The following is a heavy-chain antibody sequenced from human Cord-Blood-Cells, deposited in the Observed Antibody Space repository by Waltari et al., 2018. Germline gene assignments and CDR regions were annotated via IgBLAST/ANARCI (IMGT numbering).Heavy chain of an antibody. CDR3: ARSGGTFDY. CDR1: GGSISSSSYY. CDR2: IYYRSST. D-gene: IGHD3-16*01. J-gene: IGHJ4*02. V-gene: IGHV4-39*01. Sequence: QLQLQESGPGLVKPSETLSLTCTVSGGSISSSSYYWGWIRQPPRKGLEWIGSIYYRSSTYYNPAHKSRVPISVDTSKNQFSLKLGSVTAADTAVYYCARSGGTFDYWGQGTLVTVSS.